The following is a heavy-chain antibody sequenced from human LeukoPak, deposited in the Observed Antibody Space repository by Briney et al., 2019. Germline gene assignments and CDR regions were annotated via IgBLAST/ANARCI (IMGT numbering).Heavy chain of an antibody. Sequence: ASVKVSCKASGYTCTSYGISWVRQAPGQGLEWMGWISAYNGNTNYAQKLQGRVTMTTDTSTSTAYMELRSLRSDDTAVYYCARADVAAAGSEYFDYWGQGTLVTVSS. CDR2: ISAYNGNT. CDR3: ARADVAAAGSEYFDY. V-gene: IGHV1-18*01. D-gene: IGHD6-13*01. CDR1: GYTCTSYG. J-gene: IGHJ4*02.